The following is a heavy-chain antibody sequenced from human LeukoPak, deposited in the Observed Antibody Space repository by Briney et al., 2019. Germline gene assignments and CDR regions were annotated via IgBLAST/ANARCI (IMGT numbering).Heavy chain of an antibody. V-gene: IGHV3-30-3*01. CDR3: ASWERYDFWTTNDY. CDR2: ISYDGSNK. Sequence: GGSLRLSCAASGFTFSSYAMHWVRQAPGKGLEWVAVISYDGSNKYYADSVKGRFTISRDNSKNTLYLQMNSLRAEDTAVYYCASWERYDFWTTNDYWGQGTLVTVCS. CDR1: GFTFSSYA. J-gene: IGHJ4*02. D-gene: IGHD3-3*01.